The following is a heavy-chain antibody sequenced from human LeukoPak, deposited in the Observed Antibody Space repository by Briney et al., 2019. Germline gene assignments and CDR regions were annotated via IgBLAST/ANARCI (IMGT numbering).Heavy chain of an antibody. Sequence: GRSLRLSCAASGFTFSSYGMHWVRQAPGKGLEWVAVIWYDGSNKYYADSVKGRFTISRDNSKNTLYLQMNSLRAEDTAVYYCARESIAVAGTIDYWGQGTLVTVSS. CDR2: IWYDGSNK. V-gene: IGHV3-33*01. CDR1: GFTFSSYG. J-gene: IGHJ4*02. CDR3: ARESIAVAGTIDY. D-gene: IGHD6-19*01.